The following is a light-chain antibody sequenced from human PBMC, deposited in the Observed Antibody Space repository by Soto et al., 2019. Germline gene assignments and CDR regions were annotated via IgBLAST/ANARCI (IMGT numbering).Light chain of an antibody. CDR1: QSVSNNY. J-gene: IGKJ1*01. V-gene: IGKV3-20*01. CDR2: GAS. Sequence: EIVLTQSPGTLSLSPGERDTLSCRASQSVSNNYLAWYQQNPGQAPRLLIYGASSRATGIPDRFSGSGSGTDFTLTISRLEPEDFAVYYCQQYGSSPRTFGQGTKVEIK. CDR3: QQYGSSPRT.